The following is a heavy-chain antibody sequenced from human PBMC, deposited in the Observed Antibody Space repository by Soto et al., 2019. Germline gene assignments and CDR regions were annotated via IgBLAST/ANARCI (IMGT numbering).Heavy chain of an antibody. V-gene: IGHV4-38-2*01. Sequence: SETLSLTCAVSGDSITSIYHWAWIRQPPGRGLEWVASIYHSGTTYYNPSLKSRVTISVDTSKNQFFLTLTSVTAADTAVYYCARGRGELDHDQFYYALDVWGQGTTVTVSS. J-gene: IGHJ6*02. CDR2: IYHSGTT. CDR1: GDSITSIYH. D-gene: IGHD1-26*01. CDR3: ARGRGELDHDQFYYALDV.